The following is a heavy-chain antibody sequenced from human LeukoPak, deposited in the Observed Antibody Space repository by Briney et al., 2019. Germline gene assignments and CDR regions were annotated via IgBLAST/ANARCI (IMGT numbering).Heavy chain of an antibody. D-gene: IGHD1-26*01. Sequence: GGSLRLSCAASGFTVSSNYMSWVRQAPGKGLEWVSVLYDYGSTYYADSVKGRFTISRDNSKNTLYLQMHSLRAEDTAVYYCARGDRGYFDYWGQGTLVTVSS. J-gene: IGHJ4*02. V-gene: IGHV3-53*01. CDR2: LYDYGST. CDR3: ARGDRGYFDY. CDR1: GFTVSSNY.